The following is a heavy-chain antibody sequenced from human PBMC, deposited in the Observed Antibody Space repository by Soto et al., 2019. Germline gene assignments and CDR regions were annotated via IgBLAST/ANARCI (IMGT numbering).Heavy chain of an antibody. J-gene: IGHJ6*02. CDR3: ARRGGYYGMDV. CDR1: GGSISSSSYY. D-gene: IGHD3-10*01. Sequence: QLQLQESGPGLVKPSETLSLTCTVSGGSISSSSYYWGWIRQPPGKGLEWIGSIYYSGSTYYNPSLKSRVTISVDTAKNQFSLRLSSVTAADTAVYYCARRGGYYGMDVWGQGTTVTVSS. CDR2: IYYSGST. V-gene: IGHV4-39*01.